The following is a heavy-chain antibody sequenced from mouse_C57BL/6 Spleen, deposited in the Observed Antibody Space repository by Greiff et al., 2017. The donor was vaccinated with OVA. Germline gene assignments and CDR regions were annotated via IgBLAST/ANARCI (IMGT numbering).Heavy chain of an antibody. CDR2: INPGSGGS. Sequence: QVQLQQSGAELVRPGTSVKVSCKASGYAFTLYLLEWVKQRPGQGLEWIGVINPGSGGSIYNEKFQGKATLTADKASSTADMQLSSLTSEDSAVDVCARSGGLRHYCDDWGQGTTLTVSS. D-gene: IGHD2-2*01. CDR3: ARSGGLRHYCDD. CDR1: GYAFTLYL. V-gene: IGHV1-54*01. J-gene: IGHJ2*01.